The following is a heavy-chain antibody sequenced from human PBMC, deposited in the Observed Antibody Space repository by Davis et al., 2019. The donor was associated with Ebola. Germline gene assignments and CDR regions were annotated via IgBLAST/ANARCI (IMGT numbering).Heavy chain of an antibody. V-gene: IGHV4-38-2*02. CDR3: ARDSWELGGFDY. J-gene: IGHJ4*02. CDR1: GYSISSGYY. CDR2: IYHSGST. D-gene: IGHD1-26*01. Sequence: PSETLSLTCTVSGYSISSGYYWGWIRQPPGKGLEWIGSIYHSGSTYYNPSLKSRVTISVDTSKNQFSLKLSSVTAADTAVYYCARDSWELGGFDYWGQGTLVTVSS.